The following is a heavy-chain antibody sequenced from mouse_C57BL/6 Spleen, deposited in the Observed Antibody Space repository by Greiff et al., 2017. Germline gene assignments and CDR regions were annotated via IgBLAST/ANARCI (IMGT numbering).Heavy chain of an antibody. J-gene: IGHJ2*01. CDR2: INPNNGGT. V-gene: IGHV1-26*01. CDR1: GYTFTDYY. Sequence: EVQLQQSGPELVKPGASVKISCKASGYTFTDYYMNWVKQSHGKSLEWIGDINPNNGGTSYNQKFKGKATLTVDKSSSTAYMELRSLTSEDSAVYYCARFRDIYWGYFDCWGQGTTLTVSS. CDR3: ARFRDIYWGYFDC. D-gene: IGHD2-1*01.